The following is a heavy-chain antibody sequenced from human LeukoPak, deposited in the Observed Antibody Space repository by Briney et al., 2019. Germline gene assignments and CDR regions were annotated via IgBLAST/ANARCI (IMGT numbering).Heavy chain of an antibody. J-gene: IGHJ4*02. D-gene: IGHD3-3*01. CDR3: ATVGRITISPFDY. CDR1: GGTFSSYA. V-gene: IGHV1-69*13. Sequence: SVKVSCKASGGTFSSYAISWVRQAPGQGLEWMGGIIPIFGTANYAQKFQGRVTITADESTSTAYMELSSLRSEDTAVYYCATVGRITISPFDYWGQGTLVTVSS. CDR2: IIPIFGTA.